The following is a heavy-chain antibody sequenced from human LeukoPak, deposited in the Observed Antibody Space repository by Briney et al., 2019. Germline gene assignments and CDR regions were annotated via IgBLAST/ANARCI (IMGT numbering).Heavy chain of an antibody. CDR2: ISYDGSNK. CDR3: AKGLAGSSKTGVDY. CDR1: GFTFSSYG. D-gene: IGHD6-6*01. V-gene: IGHV3-30*18. J-gene: IGHJ4*02. Sequence: GRSLRLSCAASGFTFSSYGMHWVRQAPGKGLEWVAVISYDGSNKYYADSVKGRFTISRDNSKNTLYLQMNSLRAEDTAVYYCAKGLAGSSKTGVDYWGQGTLVTVSS.